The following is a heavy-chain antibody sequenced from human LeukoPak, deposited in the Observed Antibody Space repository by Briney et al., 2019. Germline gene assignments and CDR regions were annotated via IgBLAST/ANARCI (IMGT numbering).Heavy chain of an antibody. V-gene: IGHV4-34*01. D-gene: IGHD2-21*02. Sequence: GSLRLSCAASGFTFSSYWMSWIRQPPGKGLEWIGEINHSGSINYNPSLNSRVTMSVDTSKNQFSLKLSFVTAADTAVYYCARGWGPAHCGGDCHRHFDYWGQGALVTVSS. CDR1: GFTFSSYW. CDR2: INHSGSI. CDR3: ARGWGPAHCGGDCHRHFDY. J-gene: IGHJ4*02.